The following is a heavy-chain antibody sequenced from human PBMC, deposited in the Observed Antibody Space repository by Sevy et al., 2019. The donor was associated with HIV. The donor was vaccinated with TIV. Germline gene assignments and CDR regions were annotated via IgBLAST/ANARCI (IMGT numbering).Heavy chain of an antibody. CDR2: ISGKPYGGTT. J-gene: IGHJ6*02. V-gene: IGHV3-49*04. Sequence: GGSLRLSCTVSGFTFGDYTLSWVHQAPGKGLEWVAFISGKPYGGTTAYSAAVKGRFTISRDDSKSIDYLQMNSLKTEDTAVYYCTRVEGAADWGMDVWGQGTTVTVSS. CDR3: TRVEGAADWGMDV. CDR1: GFTFGDYT. D-gene: IGHD1-26*01.